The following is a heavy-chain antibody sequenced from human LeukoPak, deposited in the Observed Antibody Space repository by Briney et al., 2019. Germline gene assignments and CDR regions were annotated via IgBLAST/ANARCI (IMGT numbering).Heavy chain of an antibody. J-gene: IGHJ4*02. CDR2: ISSSSSYI. CDR1: GFTFSSYS. V-gene: IGHV3-21*01. CDR3: ASGYYDSSGYRDY. Sequence: PGGSLRLSCAASGFTFSSYSMNWVRQAPGKGLEWVSSISSSSSYIYYADSVKGRFTISRDSAKNSLYLQMNSLRAEDTAVYYCASGYYDSSGYRDYWGQGTLVTVSS. D-gene: IGHD3-22*01.